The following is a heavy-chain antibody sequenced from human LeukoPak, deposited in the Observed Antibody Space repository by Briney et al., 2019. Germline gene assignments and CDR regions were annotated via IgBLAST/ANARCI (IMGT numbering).Heavy chain of an antibody. CDR2: ISAYNGNT. CDR3: ARETPSMYYDILTGYFDY. J-gene: IGHJ4*02. Sequence: ASVKVSCKASGYTFTSYGISWVRQAPGQGLEWMGWISAYNGNTNYAQKLQGRVTMTTDTSTSTAYMELSSLRSEDTAVYYCARETPSMYYDILTGYFDYWGQGTLVTVSS. CDR1: GYTFTSYG. V-gene: IGHV1-18*01. D-gene: IGHD3-9*01.